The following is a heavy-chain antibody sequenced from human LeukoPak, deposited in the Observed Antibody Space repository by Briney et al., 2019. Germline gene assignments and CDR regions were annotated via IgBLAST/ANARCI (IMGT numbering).Heavy chain of an antibody. CDR2: IWYDGSNK. J-gene: IGHJ4*02. V-gene: IGHV3-33*06. Sequence: GRSLRLSCAASGFTFSSYGMHWVRQAPGKALEWVAVIWYDGSNKYYADSVKGRFTISRDNSRNTLYLQMNGLIPEDTAIYYCAKSNYPGTAGGWSDYWGQGTVVTVSS. D-gene: IGHD2-15*01. CDR1: GFTFSSYG. CDR3: AKSNYPGTAGGWSDY.